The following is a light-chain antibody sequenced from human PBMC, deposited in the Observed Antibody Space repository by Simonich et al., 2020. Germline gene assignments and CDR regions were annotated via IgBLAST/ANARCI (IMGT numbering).Light chain of an antibody. V-gene: IGKV4-1*01. CDR3: QQYYSTPWT. CDR2: WAS. J-gene: IGKJ1*01. CDR1: QSVLYNSNNNNY. Sequence: DILMTQSPDSLALSLGEMATINCKSSQSVLYNSNNNNYLAWYQQKPGQPPKLLIYWASTRESGVPDRCSGSGSGTDFTRTISSLQAEELAVYYWQQYYSTPWTFGQGTKVEIK.